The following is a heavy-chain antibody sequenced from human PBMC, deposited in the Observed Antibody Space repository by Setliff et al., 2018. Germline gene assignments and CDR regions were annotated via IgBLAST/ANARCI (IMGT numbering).Heavy chain of an antibody. CDR1: GYTFRSYG. Sequence: VASVKVSCKASGYTFRSYGISWVRQAPGQGLEWMGWISAYNGFIVYAQKFQGRVTMTTDTSTNTAYMELRSLRSDDTAVYYCARERATIVVEPDQAFFHHWGQGTLVTVSS. CDR3: ARERATIVVEPDQAFFHH. J-gene: IGHJ1*01. V-gene: IGHV1-18*01. D-gene: IGHD2-15*01. CDR2: ISAYNGFI.